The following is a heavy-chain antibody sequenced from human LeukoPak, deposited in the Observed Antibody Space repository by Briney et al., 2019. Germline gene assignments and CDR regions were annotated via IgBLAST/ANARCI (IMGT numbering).Heavy chain of an antibody. V-gene: IGHV1-2*02. CDR2: ISPNSGDT. D-gene: IGHD3-22*01. Sequence: GASVKVSCKASGYTFTGHFMHWVRQAPGQGLEWMGWISPNSGDTNYAQKFQGRVTMTRDTSISTAYMELSRLRSDDTAVYYRARSYYYDTTGYTHDDAFDIWGQGTMVTVSS. J-gene: IGHJ3*02. CDR3: ARSYYYDTTGYTHDDAFDI. CDR1: GYTFTGHF.